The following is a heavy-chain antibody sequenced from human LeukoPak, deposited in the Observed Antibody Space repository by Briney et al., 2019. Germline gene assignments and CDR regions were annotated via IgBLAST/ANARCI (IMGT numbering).Heavy chain of an antibody. V-gene: IGHV4-39*01. CDR3: TRHHDYGDKIDY. CDR1: GGSVTSASHY. D-gene: IGHD4-23*01. CDR2: FHYSGST. Sequence: SETLSLTCTVSGGSVTSASHYWAWIRQPPGKGLEWIGSFHYSGSTYYSPSLKSRLTISGDTSKSQFSLKLTFVTAADTAVYYCTRHHDYGDKIDYWGQGTLVTVSS. J-gene: IGHJ4*02.